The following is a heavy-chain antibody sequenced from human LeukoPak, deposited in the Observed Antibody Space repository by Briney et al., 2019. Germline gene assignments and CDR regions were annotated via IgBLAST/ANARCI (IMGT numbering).Heavy chain of an antibody. J-gene: IGHJ4*02. D-gene: IGHD3-3*01. V-gene: IGHV4-39*07. Sequence: SETLSLTCAVSGDSITSSSYYWGWIRQPPGKGLEWIGSIYYSGSTYYNPSLKSRVTISVDTSKNQFSLKLSSVTAADTAVYYCARATYYDFWSGYFYFDYWGQGTLVTVSS. CDR3: ARATYYDFWSGYFYFDY. CDR1: GDSITSSSYY. CDR2: IYYSGST.